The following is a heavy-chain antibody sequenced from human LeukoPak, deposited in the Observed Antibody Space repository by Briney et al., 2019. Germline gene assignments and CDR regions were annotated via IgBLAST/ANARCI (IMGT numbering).Heavy chain of an antibody. D-gene: IGHD1-26*01. J-gene: IGHJ3*02. CDR1: GGSFSGYY. V-gene: IGHV4-34*01. CDR2: INHSGST. CDR3: ARWTLRVGVTRADAFDI. Sequence: PSETLSLTCAVYGGSFSGYYWSWIRQPPGKGLEWIGEINHSGSTHYNPSLKSRVTISVDTSKNQFPLKLSSVTAADTAVYHCARWTLRVGVTRADAFDIWGQGTMVTVSS.